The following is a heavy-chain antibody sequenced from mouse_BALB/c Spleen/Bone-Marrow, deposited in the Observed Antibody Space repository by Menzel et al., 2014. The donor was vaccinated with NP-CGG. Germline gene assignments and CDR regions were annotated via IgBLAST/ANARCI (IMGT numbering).Heavy chain of an antibody. J-gene: IGHJ3*01. CDR3: TRSGNYLFAY. V-gene: IGHV1S81*02. Sequence: VQLQQSGAELVKPGASVMLSCKASGYTLTNYYMYWVKQRPGQGLEWIGEINPSNGGTNFNEKFKSKATLTVDKSSNTTYMQLSSLTSEDSAVYYCTRSGNYLFAYWGQGTLVTVSA. D-gene: IGHD2-1*01. CDR2: INPSNGGT. CDR1: GYTLTNYY.